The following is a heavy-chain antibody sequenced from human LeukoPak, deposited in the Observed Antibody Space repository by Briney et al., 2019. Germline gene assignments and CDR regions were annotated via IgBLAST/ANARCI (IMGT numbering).Heavy chain of an antibody. D-gene: IGHD5-18*01. CDR2: VSGSGAHT. J-gene: IGHJ4*02. CDR1: GFTFSSYA. CDR3: ARDLSGIAGYTYGRGIDY. V-gene: IGHV3-23*01. Sequence: PGGSLRLSCAASGFTFSSYAMTWVRQAPGKGLQWVSAVSGSGAHTYYADSVKGRFTISRDNSRDTLYLQMNSLRAEDTAVYYCARDLSGIAGYTYGRGIDYWGQGTLVTVSS.